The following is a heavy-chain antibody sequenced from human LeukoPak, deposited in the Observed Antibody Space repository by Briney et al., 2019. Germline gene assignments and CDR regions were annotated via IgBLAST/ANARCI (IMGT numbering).Heavy chain of an antibody. V-gene: IGHV3-23*01. CDR2: ISGTGGST. Sequence: GGSLRLSCAASGFTFSSYAMSWVRQAAGKGLEWVSTISGTGGSTYYADSVKGQYTNSRDNYKSRLYLQMNSLRAEDTAVYYCAKRRSPMVRGVNVDYWGQGTLVTVSS. D-gene: IGHD3-10*01. CDR1: GFTFSSYA. CDR3: AKRRSPMVRGVNVDY. J-gene: IGHJ4*02.